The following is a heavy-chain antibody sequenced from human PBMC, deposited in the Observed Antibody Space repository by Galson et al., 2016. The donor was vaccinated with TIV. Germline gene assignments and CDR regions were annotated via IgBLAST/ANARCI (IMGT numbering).Heavy chain of an antibody. CDR3: AGGVGETFLFDS. V-gene: IGHV1-2*04. Sequence: SVKVSCKASGYTFTGYYMHWFRQAPGQGLEWMGWINPKSGATNYVQKFQDWVTMSRDTSITTAYVELASLTSDDTAVYYCAGGVGETFLFDSWGQGTLVTVSS. CDR1: GYTFTGYY. D-gene: IGHD1-26*01. J-gene: IGHJ4*02. CDR2: INPKSGAT.